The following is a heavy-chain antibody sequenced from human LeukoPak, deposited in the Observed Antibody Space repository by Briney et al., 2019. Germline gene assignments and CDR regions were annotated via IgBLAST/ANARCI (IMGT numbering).Heavy chain of an antibody. Sequence: GGSLRLSCVASGFTFSSYWMHWVRQDPRKGLVWVSRISGDGRNINYADSVRGRFTISRDNAKNTLYLQMNSLRTEDTALYYCAREEPDAFDIWGQGTMVTVSS. D-gene: IGHD1-26*01. J-gene: IGHJ3*02. CDR3: AREEPDAFDI. CDR2: ISGDGRNI. V-gene: IGHV3-74*01. CDR1: GFTFSSYW.